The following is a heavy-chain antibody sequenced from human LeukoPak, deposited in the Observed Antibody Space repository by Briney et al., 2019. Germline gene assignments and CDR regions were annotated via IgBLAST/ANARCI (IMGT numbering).Heavy chain of an antibody. D-gene: IGHD6-13*01. CDR2: IYYNGNT. Sequence: SETLSLTCTVSGGSISNYYWTWLRQSPGKGLEWIGYIYYNGNTNYNPSLESRVTISVDTSKNQFSLKLSSVTAADTAVYYCAREHGAAGDDYWGQGTLVTVSS. CDR1: GGSISNYY. J-gene: IGHJ4*02. V-gene: IGHV4-59*01. CDR3: AREHGAAGDDY.